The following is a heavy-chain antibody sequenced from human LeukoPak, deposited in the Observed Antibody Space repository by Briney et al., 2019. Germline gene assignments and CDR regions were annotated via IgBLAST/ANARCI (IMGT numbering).Heavy chain of an antibody. J-gene: IGHJ4*02. Sequence: SETLSLTCAVYGGSCDDYYCSWIRQPPGKGLEWIGEIHPSGIFYYNSSLMSRVTISIDTSKSQFSLRLTSVTAADTGFYYCAKGRDRSKAGDHWGQGSLVTVSS. CDR3: AKGRDRSKAGDH. CDR1: GGSCDDYY. CDR2: IHPSGIF. V-gene: IGHV4-34*01. D-gene: IGHD5-24*01.